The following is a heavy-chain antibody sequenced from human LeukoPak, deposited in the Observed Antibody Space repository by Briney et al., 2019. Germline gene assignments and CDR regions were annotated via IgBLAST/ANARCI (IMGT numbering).Heavy chain of an antibody. Sequence: SETLSLTCTVSGASISSYYWSWIRQPPGKGLEWIWYIYYSGSTNYNPSLKSRVTISVDTSKNQFSLRLSSVTAADTAVYYCARHRYYYDSSGCYYQPWGQGTLVTVSS. CDR3: ARHRYYYDSSGCYYQP. CDR2: IYYSGST. V-gene: IGHV4-59*01. CDR1: GASISSYY. J-gene: IGHJ5*02. D-gene: IGHD3-22*01.